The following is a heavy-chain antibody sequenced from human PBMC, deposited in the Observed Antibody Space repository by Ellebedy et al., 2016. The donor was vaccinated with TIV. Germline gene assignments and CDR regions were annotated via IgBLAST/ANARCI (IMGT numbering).Heavy chain of an antibody. V-gene: IGHV3-7*01. CDR1: GFSFSNYW. J-gene: IGHJ5*02. CDR3: ARDWGGALPIDQ. D-gene: IGHD3-16*01. CDR2: IKTDGSKT. Sequence: GESLKISXAASGFSFSNYWMSWVRQAPGKGLEWVANIKTDGSKTNYVDSVKGRFTISRDNAKNSLYLQMNSLTAEDTAVYYCARDWGGALPIDQWGQGTRVTVSS.